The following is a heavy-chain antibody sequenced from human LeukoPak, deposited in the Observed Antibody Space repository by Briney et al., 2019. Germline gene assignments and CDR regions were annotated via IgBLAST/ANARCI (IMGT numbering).Heavy chain of an antibody. Sequence: SQTLSLTCTVSGGSISSGGYYWSWIRQHPGKGLEWIGYIYYSGSTYYNPSLKSRVTISVDTSKNQFSLKLSSVTAADTAVYYCARDDYDYVWGSYRPPRNNWFDPWGQGTLVTVSS. D-gene: IGHD3-16*02. CDR3: ARDDYDYVWGSYRPPRNNWFDP. J-gene: IGHJ5*02. V-gene: IGHV4-31*03. CDR2: IYYSGST. CDR1: GGSISSGGYY.